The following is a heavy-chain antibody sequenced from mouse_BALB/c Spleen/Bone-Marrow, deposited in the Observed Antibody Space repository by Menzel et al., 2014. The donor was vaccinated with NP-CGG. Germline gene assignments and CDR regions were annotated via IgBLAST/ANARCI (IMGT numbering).Heavy chain of an antibody. V-gene: IGHV1S29*02. J-gene: IGHJ1*01. CDR1: GYTFTDYN. Sequence: EVELQQSGLELVQPGASLKISCTASGYTFTDYNMHWVKQSHGKSLEWIGYIYLNNGGTGYNQKLKSKATLTVDNSSSADYMQLRNLTSEDSAVYYCARGYSWYFDFWGDGTTVTVSS. CDR2: IYLNNGGT. CDR3: ARGYSWYFDF. D-gene: IGHD2-3*01.